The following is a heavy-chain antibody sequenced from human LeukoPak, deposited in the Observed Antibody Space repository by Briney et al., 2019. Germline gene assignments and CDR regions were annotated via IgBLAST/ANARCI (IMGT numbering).Heavy chain of an antibody. CDR1: GFIFSHHG. J-gene: IGHJ4*02. V-gene: IGHV3-23*01. Sequence: GGSLRLSCVASGFIFSHHGMNWVRQAPGKGLEWVSGLTSRSSTYYADSVRGRFTISRDNSKSTLSLQMNSLRAEDTAIYYCATYRQVLLPFESWGQGTLVTVSS. D-gene: IGHD2-8*02. CDR2: LTSRSST. CDR3: ATYRQVLLPFES.